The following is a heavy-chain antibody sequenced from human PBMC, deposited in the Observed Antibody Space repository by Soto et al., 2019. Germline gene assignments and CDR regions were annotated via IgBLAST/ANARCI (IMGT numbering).Heavy chain of an antibody. CDR3: ARGMSIAAYTFGY. V-gene: IGHV4-34*01. J-gene: IGHJ4*02. Sequence: QVQLQQWGAGLLKPSETLSLTCAVYGGSFSGYYWSWIRQPPGKGLEWIGEINHSGRTNYNPSLQSRVTISVDTSKNQFSRKLSSVTAADTAVYYCARGMSIAAYTFGYWGQGTLVTVSA. CDR2: INHSGRT. D-gene: IGHD6-13*01. CDR1: GGSFSGYY.